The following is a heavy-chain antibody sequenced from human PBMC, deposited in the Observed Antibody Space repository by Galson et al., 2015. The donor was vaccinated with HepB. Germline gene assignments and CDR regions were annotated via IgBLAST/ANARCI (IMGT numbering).Heavy chain of an antibody. CDR3: AIQASGYYAPFDY. Sequence: SLRLSCAASGFTVSSNYMSWVRQAPGKGLEWVSVIYSGGSTYYADSVKGRFTISRDNSKNTLYLQMNSLRPEDTAVYYCAIQASGYYAPFDYWGQGTLVTVSS. V-gene: IGHV3-53*01. CDR2: IYSGGST. D-gene: IGHD3-22*01. J-gene: IGHJ4*02. CDR1: GFTVSSNY.